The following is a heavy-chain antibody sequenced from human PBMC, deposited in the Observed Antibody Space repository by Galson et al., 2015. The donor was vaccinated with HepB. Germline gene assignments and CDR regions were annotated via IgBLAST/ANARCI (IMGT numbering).Heavy chain of an antibody. CDR3: ARVPRRYCSSTSCAKGAFDI. CDR1: GGSFSGYY. V-gene: IGHV4-34*01. CDR2: INHSGST. D-gene: IGHD2-2*01. Sequence: ETLSLTCAVYGGSFSGYYWSWIRQPPGKGLEWIGEINHSGSTNYNPSLKSRVTMSVDASKNQFSLKLSSVTAADTAVYYCARVPRRYCSSTSCAKGAFDIWGQGTMVTVSS. J-gene: IGHJ3*02.